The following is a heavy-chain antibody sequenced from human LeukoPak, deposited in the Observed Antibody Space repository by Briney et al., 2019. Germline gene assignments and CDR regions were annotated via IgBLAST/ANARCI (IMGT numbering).Heavy chain of an antibody. CDR3: ARLPVSR. CDR2: IYYSGST. CDR1: GGSISSSSYY. V-gene: IGHV4-39*01. D-gene: IGHD1-14*01. J-gene: IGHJ4*02. Sequence: ETSETLSLTCTVSGGSISSSSYYWGWIRQPPGKGLEWIGSIYYSGSTYYNPSLKSRVTISVDTSKNQFSLKLSSVTAADTAVYYCARLPVSRWGQGTLVTVSS.